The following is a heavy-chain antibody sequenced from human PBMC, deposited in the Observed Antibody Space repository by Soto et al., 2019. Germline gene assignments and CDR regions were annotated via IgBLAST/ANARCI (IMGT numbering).Heavy chain of an antibody. CDR3: AIDIVTAGGNNYFDP. Sequence: SETLSLTCGVSGGTVASSHWWSWVRQSPGRGLEWIGNVYHTGDTNFNPSLQSRVTLSVDKSNNQFSLRLTSVTAADTAVYFCAIDIVTAGGNNYFDPWGPGTLVTVS. CDR1: GGTVASSHW. CDR2: VYHTGDT. D-gene: IGHD2-21*02. V-gene: IGHV4-4*02. J-gene: IGHJ5*02.